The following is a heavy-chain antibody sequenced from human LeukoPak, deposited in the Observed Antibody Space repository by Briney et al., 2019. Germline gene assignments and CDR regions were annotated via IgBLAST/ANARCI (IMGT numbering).Heavy chain of an antibody. V-gene: IGHV3-64*01. Sequence: GGSLRLSCAASGFTFSSYAMHWVRQAPGKGLEYVSAISSNGGSTYYANSVKGRFTISRDNSKNTLYLQMGSLRAEDTAVYYCARTIYDSSGYSFAFDIWGQGTMVTVSS. J-gene: IGHJ3*02. CDR2: ISSNGGST. D-gene: IGHD3-22*01. CDR1: GFTFSSYA. CDR3: ARTIYDSSGYSFAFDI.